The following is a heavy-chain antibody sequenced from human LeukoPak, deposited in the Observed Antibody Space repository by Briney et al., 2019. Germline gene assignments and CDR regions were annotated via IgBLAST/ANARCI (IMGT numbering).Heavy chain of an antibody. V-gene: IGHV3-21*01. CDR3: AREGAYYYDSSGYYYSDYYCGMDV. CDR2: ISSSSSYI. CDR1: GFTFSSYS. D-gene: IGHD3-22*01. Sequence: GGSLRLSCAASGFTFSSYSMNWVRQAPGKGLEWVSSISSSSSYIYYADSVKGRFTISRDNAKNSLYLQMNSLRAEDTAVYYCAREGAYYYDSSGYYYSDYYCGMDVWGQGTTVTVSS. J-gene: IGHJ6*02.